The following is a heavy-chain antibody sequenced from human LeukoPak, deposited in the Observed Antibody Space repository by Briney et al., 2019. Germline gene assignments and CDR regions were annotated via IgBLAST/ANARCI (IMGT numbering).Heavy chain of an antibody. D-gene: IGHD4-23*01. CDR3: AKDISGGNAGVFWYYFDY. Sequence: GGSLRLSCAASGFTFDDYTMHWVRQAPGKGLEWVSLISWYGGSTYYADSVKGRFTISRDNSKNSLYLQMNSLRTEDTALYYCAKDISGGNAGVFWYYFDYWGQGTLVTVSS. V-gene: IGHV3-43*01. CDR1: GFTFDDYT. CDR2: ISWYGGST. J-gene: IGHJ4*02.